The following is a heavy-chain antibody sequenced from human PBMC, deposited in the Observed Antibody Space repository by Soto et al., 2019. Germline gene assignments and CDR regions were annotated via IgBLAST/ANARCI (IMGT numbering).Heavy chain of an antibody. CDR2: TRNKASSYTT. V-gene: IGHV3-72*01. CDR3: ARDWGYSYGYYLDY. D-gene: IGHD5-18*01. CDR1: GFTFSDHY. J-gene: IGHJ4*02. Sequence: GGSLRLSCAASGFTFSDHYMDWVRQAPGKGLEWVGRTRNKASSYTTEYAASVKGRFTISRDDSKNTLYLQMNSLKTEDTAVYYCARDWGYSYGYYLDYWGQGT.